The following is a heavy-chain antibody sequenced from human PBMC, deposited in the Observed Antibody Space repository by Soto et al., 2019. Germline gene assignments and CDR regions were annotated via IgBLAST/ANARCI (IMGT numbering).Heavy chain of an antibody. V-gene: IGHV1-69*13. CDR2: IIPIFGTA. CDR1: GGTFSSYA. D-gene: IGHD6-13*01. CDR3: ARPSIAAAAIERYHYYYYGMDV. J-gene: IGHJ6*02. Sequence: SVKVSCKASGGTFSSYAISWVRQAPGQGLEWMGGIIPIFGTANYAQKFQGRVTITADESTSTAYMELSSLRSEDTAVYYCARPSIAAAAIERYHYYYYGMDVWGQGTTVTVSS.